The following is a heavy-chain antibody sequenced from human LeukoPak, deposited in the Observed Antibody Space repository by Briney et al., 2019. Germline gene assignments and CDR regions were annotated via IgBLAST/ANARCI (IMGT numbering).Heavy chain of an antibody. J-gene: IGHJ4*02. CDR1: GGSISSSSYY. D-gene: IGHD6-13*01. CDR2: IYYSGST. Sequence: PSETLSLTCTVSGGSISSSSYYWGWIRQPPGKGLEWIGSIYYSGSTYYNPSLKSRVTISVDTSKNQFSLKLSSVTAADTAVYYCATYPLPVRFAAAGDFDYWGQGTLVTVSS. V-gene: IGHV4-39*01. CDR3: ATYPLPVRFAAAGDFDY.